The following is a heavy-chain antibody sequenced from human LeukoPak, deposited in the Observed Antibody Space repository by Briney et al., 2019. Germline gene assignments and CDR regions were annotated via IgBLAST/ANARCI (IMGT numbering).Heavy chain of an antibody. D-gene: IGHD4-17*01. Sequence: SETLSLTCAVYGGSFSGYYWSWIRLPPGKGLEWIGEINHSGSTNYNPSLKSRVTISVDTSKNQFSLKLSSVTTADTAVYFCARVPYDDYAYYFDYWGQGTLVTVSS. CDR2: INHSGST. J-gene: IGHJ4*02. CDR1: GGSFSGYY. CDR3: ARVPYDDYAYYFDY. V-gene: IGHV4-34*01.